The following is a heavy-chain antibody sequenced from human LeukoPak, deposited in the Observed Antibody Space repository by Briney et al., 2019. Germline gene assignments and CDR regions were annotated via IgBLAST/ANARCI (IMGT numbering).Heavy chain of an antibody. J-gene: IGHJ4*02. D-gene: IGHD5-12*01. CDR1: GETFSGYY. Sequence: SENLSLTCAAYGETFSGYYWTWIRQPPEKGLEWIAEINHSGSTNYNPSLKSRVTISADTSKNQFSLKMNSVTAADTAVYYCARARETVAIDYWGQGTLVTVSS. CDR2: INHSGST. CDR3: ARARETVAIDY. V-gene: IGHV4-34*01.